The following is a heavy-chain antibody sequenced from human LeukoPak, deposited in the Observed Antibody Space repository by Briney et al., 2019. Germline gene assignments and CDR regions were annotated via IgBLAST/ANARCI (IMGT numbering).Heavy chain of an antibody. D-gene: IGHD2-21*02. V-gene: IGHV5-51*01. CDR2: IYPGDSDT. Sequence: GESLKISCNGSGYXFTNYWICWVRPMPGKGLEWMGIIYPGDSDTRYSPSFQGQVTISADKSISTAYLQWSSLKASDTAMYYCARLNEAGDCYHWGQGTLVTVSS. CDR3: ARLNEAGDCYH. CDR1: GYXFTNYW. J-gene: IGHJ5*02.